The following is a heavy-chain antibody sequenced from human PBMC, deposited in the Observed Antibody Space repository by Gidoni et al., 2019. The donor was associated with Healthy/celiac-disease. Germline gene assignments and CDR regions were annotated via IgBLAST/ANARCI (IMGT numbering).Heavy chain of an antibody. D-gene: IGHD6-13*01. CDR3: ARASSSWQYYFDY. V-gene: IGHV5-51*01. J-gene: IGHJ4*02. Sequence: EVQLVQSGAEVKKPGESLKISCKGSGSSFTSYWNGWVRQMPGTGLEWTGIIYPGDSDTRYSPSFQGQVTISADKSISTAYLQWSSLKASDTAMYYCARASSSWQYYFDYWGQGTLVTVSS. CDR2: IYPGDSDT. CDR1: GSSFTSYW.